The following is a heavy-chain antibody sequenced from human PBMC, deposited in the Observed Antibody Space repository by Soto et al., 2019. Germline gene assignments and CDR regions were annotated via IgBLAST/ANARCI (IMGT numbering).Heavy chain of an antibody. CDR3: ARDTVHYDFWSGYQYYYYYGMVV. CDR1: GYSISSGYY. D-gene: IGHD3-3*01. Sequence: PSETLSLTCAVSGYSISSGYYWGWIRQPPGKGLEWIGSIYHSGSTYYNPSLKSRVTISVDTSKNQSSLKLSSVTAADTAVYYCARDTVHYDFWSGYQYYYYYGMVVWGQGTTVTVSS. CDR2: IYHSGST. J-gene: IGHJ6*02. V-gene: IGHV4-38-2*02.